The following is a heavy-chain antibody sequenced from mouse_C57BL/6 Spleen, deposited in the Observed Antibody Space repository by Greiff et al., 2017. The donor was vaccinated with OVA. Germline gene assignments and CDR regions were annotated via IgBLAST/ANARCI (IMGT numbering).Heavy chain of an antibody. CDR1: GFSFNTYA. CDR3: VRQEFYWYFDV. J-gene: IGHJ1*03. CDR2: IRSKSNNYAT. Sequence: EVKVVESGGGLVQPKGSLKLSCAASGFSFNTYAMNWVRQAPGKGLEWVARIRSKSNNYATYYADSVKDRFTISRDDSESMLYLQMNNLKTEDTAMYYCVRQEFYWYFDVWGTGTTVTVSS. V-gene: IGHV10-1*01.